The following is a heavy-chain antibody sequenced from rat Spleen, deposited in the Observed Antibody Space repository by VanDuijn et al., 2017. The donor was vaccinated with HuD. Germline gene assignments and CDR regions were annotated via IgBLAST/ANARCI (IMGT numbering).Heavy chain of an antibody. CDR2: MWYDGDT. D-gene: IGHD4-3*01. CDR3: ARSNSGNWFAY. CDR1: GFSLTSFS. J-gene: IGHJ3*01. Sequence: QVQLKESGPGLVRPSETLSLTCTVSGFSLTSFSVSWVRQPSGKGPEWMGRMWYDGDTAYNSALKSRLSISRDTSKSQVFLKMNSLQTEDTAMYFCARSNSGNWFAYWGQGTLVTVSS. V-gene: IGHV2-16*01.